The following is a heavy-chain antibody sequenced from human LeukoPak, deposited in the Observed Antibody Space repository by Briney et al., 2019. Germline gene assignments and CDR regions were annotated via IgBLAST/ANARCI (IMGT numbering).Heavy chain of an antibody. Sequence: ASVTVPCKASGYTFTSYGISWVRQAPGQGLEWMGWISAYNGNTNYAQRLQGRVTMITDTSTSTAYMELRSLRSDDTAVYYCARDGRITMIVVVMEGLDYWGQGTLVTVSS. J-gene: IGHJ4*02. V-gene: IGHV1-18*01. CDR1: GYTFTSYG. D-gene: IGHD3-22*01. CDR2: ISAYNGNT. CDR3: ARDGRITMIVVVMEGLDY.